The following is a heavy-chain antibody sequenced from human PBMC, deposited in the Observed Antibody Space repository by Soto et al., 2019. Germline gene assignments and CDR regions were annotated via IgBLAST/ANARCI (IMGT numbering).Heavy chain of an antibody. CDR2: IYYSGST. V-gene: IGHV4-61*01. D-gene: IGHD3-10*01. J-gene: IGHJ5*02. CDR3: AGTYITRVRGVIPYWFDT. CDR1: GGSVSSGSYY. Sequence: SETLSLTCTVSGGSVSSGSYYWSWIRQPPGKGLEGIGYIYYSGSTNYNPSLKSRVTISVDTSKNQFSLKLSSVTAADTAVDYGAGTYITRVRGVIPYWFDTWGQGTLVTVSS.